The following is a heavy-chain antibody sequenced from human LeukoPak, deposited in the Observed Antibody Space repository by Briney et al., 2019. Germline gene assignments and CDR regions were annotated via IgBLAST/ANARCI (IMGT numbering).Heavy chain of an antibody. CDR1: GFTFNDYG. J-gene: IGHJ6*04. CDR2: ISWSSSCI. V-gene: IGHV3-21*04. Sequence: PGGSLRLSCAASGFTFNDYGMHWVRQAPGKGLEWVSSISWSSSCIYYADSVKGRFTISRDNAKNSLYLQMNSLRAEDTALYYCAREPPKAGMDGWGKGTKVSVRS. CDR3: AREPPKAGMDG.